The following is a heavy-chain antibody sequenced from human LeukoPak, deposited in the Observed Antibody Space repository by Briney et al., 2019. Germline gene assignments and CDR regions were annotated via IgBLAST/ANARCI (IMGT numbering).Heavy chain of an antibody. J-gene: IGHJ4*02. CDR2: INHSGST. V-gene: IGHV4-34*01. CDR1: GGSFSGYY. D-gene: IGHD3-22*01. Sequence: PSETLSLTCAVYGGSFSGYYWSWIRQPPGKGLEWIGEINHSGSTNYNPSLKSRVTISVDTSKNQFSLKLSSVTAADTAVYYCARGTVNYYDSSGYYTPFDYWGQGTLVTVSS. CDR3: ARGTVNYYDSSGYYTPFDY.